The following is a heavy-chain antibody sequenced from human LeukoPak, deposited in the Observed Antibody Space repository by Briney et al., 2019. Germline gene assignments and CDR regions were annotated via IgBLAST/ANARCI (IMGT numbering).Heavy chain of an antibody. Sequence: GGSLRLSCAASGFTFSSYEMNWVRQAPGKGLEWVSYISSSGSTIYYADSVKGRFTISRDNAKNSLYLQMNSLRAEDTAVYYCARDGSGWFFDYWGQGTQVTVSS. J-gene: IGHJ4*02. CDR1: GFTFSSYE. CDR2: ISSSGSTI. CDR3: ARDGSGWFFDY. V-gene: IGHV3-48*03. D-gene: IGHD6-19*01.